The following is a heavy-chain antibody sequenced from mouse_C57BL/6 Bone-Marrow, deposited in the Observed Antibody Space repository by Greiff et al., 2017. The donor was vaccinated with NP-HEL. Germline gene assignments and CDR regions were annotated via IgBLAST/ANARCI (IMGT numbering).Heavy chain of an antibody. Sequence: EVKLVESGGGLVKPGGSLKLSCAASGFTFSSYAMSWVRQTPEKRLEWVATISDGGSYTYYPDNVKGRFTISRDNAKNNLYLQMSHLKSEDTAMYYCARNRTTGAYWGQGTLVTVSA. CDR2: ISDGGSYT. D-gene: IGHD1-1*01. CDR3: ARNRTTGAY. V-gene: IGHV5-4*03. J-gene: IGHJ3*01. CDR1: GFTFSSYA.